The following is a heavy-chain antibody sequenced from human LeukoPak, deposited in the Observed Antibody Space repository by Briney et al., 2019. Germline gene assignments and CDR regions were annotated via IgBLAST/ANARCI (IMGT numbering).Heavy chain of an antibody. Sequence: GGSLRLSCAASGFTFSNHVMNWVRQAPGKGLEWVSAISGSGGSTYYADSVKGRFTISRDNSKNTLYLQMNSLRAEDTAVYYCAKAVGATADYWGQGTLVTVSS. CDR1: GFTFSNHV. CDR3: AKAVGATADY. J-gene: IGHJ4*02. D-gene: IGHD1-26*01. CDR2: ISGSGGST. V-gene: IGHV3-23*01.